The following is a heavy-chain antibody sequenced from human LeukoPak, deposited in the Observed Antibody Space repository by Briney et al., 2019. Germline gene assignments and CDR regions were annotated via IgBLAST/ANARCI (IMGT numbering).Heavy chain of an antibody. V-gene: IGHV4-34*01. Sequence: SETLSLTCAVYGRSFSGYYWSWIRQPPGKGLEWIGEINHSGSTNYNPSLKSRVTISVDTSKNQFSLKLSSVTAADTAVYYCASSGWGVFDYWGQGTLVTVSS. CDR2: INHSGST. CDR3: ASSGWGVFDY. CDR1: GRSFSGYY. D-gene: IGHD6-19*01. J-gene: IGHJ4*02.